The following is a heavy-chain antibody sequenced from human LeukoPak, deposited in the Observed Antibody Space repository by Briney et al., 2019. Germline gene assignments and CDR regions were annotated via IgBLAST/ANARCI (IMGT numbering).Heavy chain of an antibody. CDR2: IYSGGST. CDR1: GFTFSRYW. Sequence: GGSLRLSCAASGFTFSRYWMSWVRQAPGKGLEWVSVIYSGGSTYYADSVKGRFTISRDNSKNTLYLQMNSLRAEDTAVYYCARDPTVVTPQYYFDYWGQGTLVTVSS. CDR3: ARDPTVVTPQYYFDY. V-gene: IGHV3-66*01. J-gene: IGHJ4*02. D-gene: IGHD4-23*01.